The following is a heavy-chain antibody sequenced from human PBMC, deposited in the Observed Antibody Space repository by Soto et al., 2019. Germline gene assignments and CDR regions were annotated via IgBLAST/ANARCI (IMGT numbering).Heavy chain of an antibody. J-gene: IGHJ5*01. Sequence: SQTHSLTCPISLDSISSHSVTWHGIMQSPSIGLEWLGRTYYRSKWYNDYAESVKSRITINPDTSKNQFSLHLNSVTPEDTAVYYCVRLIGNSWLDFWGQGTLVTVSS. D-gene: IGHD1-26*01. CDR2: TYYRSKWYN. V-gene: IGHV6-1*01. CDR3: VRLIGNSWLDF. CDR1: LDSISSHSVT.